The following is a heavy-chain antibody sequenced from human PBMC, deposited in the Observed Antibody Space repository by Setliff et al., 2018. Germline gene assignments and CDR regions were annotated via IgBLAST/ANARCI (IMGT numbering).Heavy chain of an antibody. J-gene: IGHJ3*02. D-gene: IGHD3-22*01. Sequence: ASVKVSCKASGYTFTSHYMHWVRQAPGLGLEWMGTTNPSSGRTSYAQKFQGRVTMTRDTSTSTVYMDMSSLRSEDTAVYYCARDVFPYHYEGAFDIWGQETMVTVSS. CDR2: TNPSSGRT. V-gene: IGHV1-46*01. CDR1: GYTFTSHY. CDR3: ARDVFPYHYEGAFDI.